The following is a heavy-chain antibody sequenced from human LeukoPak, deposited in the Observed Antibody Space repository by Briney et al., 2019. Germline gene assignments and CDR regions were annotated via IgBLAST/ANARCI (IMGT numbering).Heavy chain of an antibody. V-gene: IGHV1-18*01. CDR2: ISAYNGNT. CDR3: ARSISDGPGSYSFGVPSPEAYYFDY. CDR1: DYTFTNYG. Sequence: GASVKVSCKASDYTFTNYGVSWVRQAPGQGLEWMGWISAYNGNTNYAQKLQGRVTMTTDTSTSTAYMELRSLRSDDTAVYYCARSISDGPGSYSFGVPSPEAYYFDYWGQGTLVTVSS. J-gene: IGHJ4*02. D-gene: IGHD1-26*01.